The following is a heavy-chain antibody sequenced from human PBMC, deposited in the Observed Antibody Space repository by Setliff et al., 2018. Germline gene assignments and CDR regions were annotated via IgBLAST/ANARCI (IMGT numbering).Heavy chain of an antibody. D-gene: IGHD3-22*01. CDR1: GYSFTSYW. CDR3: ASTLYYYDSSGYGAFDI. Sequence: GESPRLSCKGSGYSFTSYWIGWVRQMPGKGLEWMGIIYPGDSDTRYSPSFQGQVTISADKSISTAYLQWSSLKASDTAMYYCASTLYYYDSSGYGAFDIWGQGTMVTVSS. CDR2: IYPGDSDT. J-gene: IGHJ3*02. V-gene: IGHV5-51*01.